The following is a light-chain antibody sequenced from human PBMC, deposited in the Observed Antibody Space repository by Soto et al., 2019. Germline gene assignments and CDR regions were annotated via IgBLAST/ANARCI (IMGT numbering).Light chain of an antibody. V-gene: IGLV1-44*01. Sequence: VLTQPPSASGTPGQRVTISCSGSSSNIGSNTVNWYQQLPGTAPKLLIYSNNQRPSGVPDRFSGSKSGTSASLAISGLQSEDEADYYCAAWDDSLKVWVFGGGTKLTVL. CDR1: SSNIGSNT. CDR3: AAWDDSLKVWV. CDR2: SNN. J-gene: IGLJ3*02.